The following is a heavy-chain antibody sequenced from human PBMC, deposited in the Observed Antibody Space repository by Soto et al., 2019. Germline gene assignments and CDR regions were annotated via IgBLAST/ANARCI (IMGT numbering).Heavy chain of an antibody. CDR2: INTYNGNT. Sequence: EASVKVSCKASGYTFTSYGISWVRQAPGQGLEWMGWINTYNGNTNYAQKLQGRVTMTTDTSTNTAYMELRSLRSDDTAVYYCARGVGSGSYYNQYNWFDPCGQGTLVTVSS. CDR3: ARGVGSGSYYNQYNWFDP. J-gene: IGHJ5*02. CDR1: GYTFTSYG. V-gene: IGHV1-18*01. D-gene: IGHD3-10*01.